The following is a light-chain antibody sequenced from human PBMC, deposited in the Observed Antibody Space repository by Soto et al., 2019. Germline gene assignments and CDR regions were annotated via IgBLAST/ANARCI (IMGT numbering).Light chain of an antibody. Sequence: ETVLTQSPGTLSLSPGERATLSCRASQTIRSNYLAWYRQTPGQAPRLLIYGASNRATGIADRFSGSGSGTHFTLLISRLEPEDFALYYGQQYGSSPWTFGQGTKVEIK. CDR3: QQYGSSPWT. CDR2: GAS. CDR1: QTIRSNY. V-gene: IGKV3-20*01. J-gene: IGKJ1*01.